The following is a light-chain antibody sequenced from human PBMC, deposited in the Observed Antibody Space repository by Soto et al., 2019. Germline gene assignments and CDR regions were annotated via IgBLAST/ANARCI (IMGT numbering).Light chain of an antibody. CDR1: QSVYSN. V-gene: IGKV3-15*01. CDR2: VAS. J-gene: IGKJ4*01. Sequence: EIVLTQSPGTLSLSPGDRATLSCRASQSVYSNLAWYQQKPGQAPRLLIYVASTRATGIPARFSGSGSGTEFTLTISSLQSEDFAVYYCQQYNKWPLTFGGGTKVEIK. CDR3: QQYNKWPLT.